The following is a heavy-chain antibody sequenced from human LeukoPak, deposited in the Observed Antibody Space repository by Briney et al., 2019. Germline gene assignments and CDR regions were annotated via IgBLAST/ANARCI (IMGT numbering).Heavy chain of an antibody. J-gene: IGHJ4*02. CDR3: ATHRFLEWLLGGSCFDY. CDR2: INPNSGGT. Sequence: ASVKVSCKASGYTFTGYYMHWVRPAPGQGLEWMGWINPNSGGTNYAQKFQGRVTMTRDTAISTAYMELSRLRSDDTAVYYCATHRFLEWLLGGSCFDYWGQGTLVTVSS. D-gene: IGHD3-3*01. CDR1: GYTFTGYY. V-gene: IGHV1-2*02.